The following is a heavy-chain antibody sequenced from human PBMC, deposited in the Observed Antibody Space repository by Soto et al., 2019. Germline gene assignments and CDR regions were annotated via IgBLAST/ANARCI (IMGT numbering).Heavy chain of an antibody. V-gene: IGHV3-23*01. CDR1: GFTFSTA. CDR3: ARGLPLSYWKILHFPPPAY. J-gene: IGHJ4*02. Sequence: EVQLLESGGGLVQRGGSLRLSCAASGFTFSTAMSWVSQAPGKGLEWVSTIIGSTGITYYADAVRGRFTVSRDKAKNTLFLQISSLRPDDTAVYYCARGLPLSYWKILHFPPPAYWGQGPLVTVSS. CDR2: IIGSTGIT. D-gene: IGHD1-1*01.